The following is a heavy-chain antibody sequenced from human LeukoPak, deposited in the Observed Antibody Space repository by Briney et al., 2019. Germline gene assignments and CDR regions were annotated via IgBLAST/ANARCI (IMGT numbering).Heavy chain of an antibody. CDR3: ARTVNYYDSSGYGY. Sequence: SETLSLTCTVSGGSISSYYWSWIRQPPGKGLEWIGYIYYSGSTNYNPSLKSRVTISVGTSKNQFSLKLSSVTAADTAVYYCARTVNYYDSSGYGYWGQGTLVTVSS. V-gene: IGHV4-59*01. CDR1: GGSISSYY. CDR2: IYYSGST. J-gene: IGHJ4*02. D-gene: IGHD3-22*01.